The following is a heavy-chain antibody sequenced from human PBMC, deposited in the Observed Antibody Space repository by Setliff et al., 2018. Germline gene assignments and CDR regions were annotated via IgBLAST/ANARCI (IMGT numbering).Heavy chain of an antibody. J-gene: IGHJ4*02. Sequence: PGESLKISCKASGYSFTTSWIAWVRQKPGKGLEWMGIIYPGDSDTQYSPSFQGQVTISADKSIGTAYLQWNSLQASDTAMYYCARQGCSSTSCHSIDYWGQGTLVTVSS. V-gene: IGHV5-51*01. CDR1: GYSFTTSW. D-gene: IGHD2-2*01. CDR2: IYPGDSDT. CDR3: ARQGCSSTSCHSIDY.